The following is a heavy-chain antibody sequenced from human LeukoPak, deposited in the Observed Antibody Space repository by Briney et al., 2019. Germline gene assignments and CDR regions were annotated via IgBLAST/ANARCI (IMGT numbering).Heavy chain of an antibody. Sequence: GGSLRLSCEASGFSFSSYSMNWVRQAPGKGLEWVSSISSSSSYIYYADSVRGRFTISRDNAKNSLYLQMNSLRAEDTAIYYCARDLRVISFDNWGQGTLVSVSS. CDR2: ISSSSSYI. CDR3: ARDLRVISFDN. J-gene: IGHJ4*02. D-gene: IGHD2-21*01. V-gene: IGHV3-21*04. CDR1: GFSFSSYS.